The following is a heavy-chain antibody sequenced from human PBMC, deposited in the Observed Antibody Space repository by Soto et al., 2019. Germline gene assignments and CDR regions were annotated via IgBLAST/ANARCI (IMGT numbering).Heavy chain of an antibody. Sequence: SGGSLRLSCAASGFTFSSYSMNWVRQAPGKGLEWVSSISSSSSYIYYADSVKGRFTISRDNAKNSLYLQMNSLRAEDTAVYYCARDISSPTPPGVNWFDPWGQGTLVTVSS. CDR1: GFTFSSYS. CDR3: ARDISSPTPPGVNWFDP. CDR2: ISSSSSYI. J-gene: IGHJ5*02. D-gene: IGHD3-3*02. V-gene: IGHV3-21*01.